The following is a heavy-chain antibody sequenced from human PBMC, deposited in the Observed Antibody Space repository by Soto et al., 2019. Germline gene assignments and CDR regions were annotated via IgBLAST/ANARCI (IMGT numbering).Heavy chain of an antibody. D-gene: IGHD4-17*01. CDR2: ISSSSSTI. J-gene: IGHJ6*02. CDR3: ATRLTVGTGYGMDV. CDR1: GFTFSSYS. V-gene: IGHV3-48*02. Sequence: EVQLVESGGGLVQPGGSLRLSCAASGFTFSSYSMNWVRQAPGKGLEWVSYISSSSSTIYYADSVKGRFTISRDNAKNSLYLQLNSLRDEDTAVYSCATRLTVGTGYGMDVWGQGTTVTVSS.